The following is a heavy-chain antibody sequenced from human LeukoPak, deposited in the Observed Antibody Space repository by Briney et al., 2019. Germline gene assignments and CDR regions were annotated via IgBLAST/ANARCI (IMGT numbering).Heavy chain of an antibody. V-gene: IGHV4-59*08. CDR1: GGSISSYY. CDR2: IYYSGST. D-gene: IGHD3-22*01. Sequence: SETLSLTCTVSGGSISSYYLSWIRQPPGKGLEWIGYIYYSGSTNSNPSLKSRVTISVDTSKNQFSLKLNSVTAADTAVYYCRSYYYDSSRSYYFDYWGQGTLVTVSS. J-gene: IGHJ4*02. CDR3: RSYYYDSSRSYYFDY.